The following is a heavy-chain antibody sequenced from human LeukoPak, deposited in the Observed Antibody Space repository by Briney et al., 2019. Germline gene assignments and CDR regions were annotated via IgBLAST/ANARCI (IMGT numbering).Heavy chain of an antibody. CDR1: GYTFTGYY. V-gene: IGHV1-2*02. J-gene: IGHJ4*02. Sequence: ASVKVSCKASGYTFTGYYMHWVRQAPGQGLEWMGWINPNSGGTNYAQRFQGRVTMTRDTSISTAYMELSRLRSDDTAVYYCARRAVAGMDFDYWGQGTLVTVSS. D-gene: IGHD6-19*01. CDR3: ARRAVAGMDFDY. CDR2: INPNSGGT.